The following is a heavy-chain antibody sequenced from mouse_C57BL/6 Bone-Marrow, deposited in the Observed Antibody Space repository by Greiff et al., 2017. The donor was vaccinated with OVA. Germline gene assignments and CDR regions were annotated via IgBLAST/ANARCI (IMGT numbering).Heavy chain of an antibody. CDR2: IHPNSGST. V-gene: IGHV1-64*01. CDR3: ARGYGSPYAMDY. CDR1: GYTFTSYW. J-gene: IGHJ4*01. D-gene: IGHD1-1*01. Sequence: QVQLQQPGAELVKPGASVKLSCKASGYTFTSYWMHWVKQRPGQGLEWIGMIHPNSGSTNYNEKFKIKATLTVDKSSSTAYMQLSSLTSEDSAVYYCARGYGSPYAMDYWGQGTSVTVSS.